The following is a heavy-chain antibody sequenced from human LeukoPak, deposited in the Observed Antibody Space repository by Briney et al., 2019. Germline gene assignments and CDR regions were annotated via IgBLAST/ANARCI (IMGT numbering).Heavy chain of an antibody. D-gene: IGHD2-2*01. CDR1: GFTFSSYG. J-gene: IGHJ4*02. CDR3: AKGPGYCSSTNCYYFDY. CDR2: IRYDGSNK. Sequence: GGSLRLSCAASGFTFSSYGMHWVRQAPGKGLEWVAFIRYDGSNKYYADSVKGRFTISRDNSKNTLYLQMSSLRAEDAAVYYCAKGPGYCSSTNCYYFDYWGQGTLVTVSS. V-gene: IGHV3-30*02.